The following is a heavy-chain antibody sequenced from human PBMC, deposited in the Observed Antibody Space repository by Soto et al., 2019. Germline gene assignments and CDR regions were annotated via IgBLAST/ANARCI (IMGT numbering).Heavy chain of an antibody. CDR2: IYPGDSDT. D-gene: IGHD1-26*01. CDR1: GYSFTSYW. J-gene: IGHJ3*02. V-gene: IGHV5-51*01. Sequence: GESLKISCKGSGYSFTSYWIGWVRQMPGKGLEWMGIIYPGDSDTRYSPSFQGQVTISADKSISTAYLQWSSLKAADTAMYYCARQHKGATDAFDIWGQGTMVTVSS. CDR3: ARQHKGATDAFDI.